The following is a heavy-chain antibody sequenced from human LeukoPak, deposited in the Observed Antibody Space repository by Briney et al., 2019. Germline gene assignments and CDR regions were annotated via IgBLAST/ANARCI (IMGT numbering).Heavy chain of an antibody. D-gene: IGHD3-16*02. V-gene: IGHV4-39*01. CDR2: IYYSGST. CDR3: ASSYYDYVWGSYRWGAFDI. CDR1: GGSISSSSYY. Sequence: SETLSLTCTVSGGSISSSSYYWGWIRQPPGKGLEWIGSIYYSGSTYYNPSLRSRVTISVDTSKNQFSLKLSSVTAADTAVYYCASSYYDYVWGSYRWGAFDIWGQGTMVTVSS. J-gene: IGHJ3*02.